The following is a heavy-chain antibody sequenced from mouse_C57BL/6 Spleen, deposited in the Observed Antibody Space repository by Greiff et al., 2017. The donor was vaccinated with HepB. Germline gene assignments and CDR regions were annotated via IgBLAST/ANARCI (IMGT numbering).Heavy chain of an antibody. CDR1: GYSITSGYY. J-gene: IGHJ2*01. CDR2: ISYDGSN. V-gene: IGHV3-6*01. Sequence: ESGPGLVKPSQSLSLTCSVTGYSITSGYYWNWIRQFPGNKLEWMGYISYDGSNNYNPSLKNRISITRDTSKNQFFLKLNSVTTEDTATYYCARGGIFITTTHPYYFDYWGQGTTLTVSS. CDR3: ARGGIFITTTHPYYFDY. D-gene: IGHD1-1*01.